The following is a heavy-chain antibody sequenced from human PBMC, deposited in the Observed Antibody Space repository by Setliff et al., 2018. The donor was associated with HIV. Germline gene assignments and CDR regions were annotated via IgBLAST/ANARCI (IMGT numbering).Heavy chain of an antibody. CDR3: ARGRFHRLHRPYSGSGSLGIQYFDY. V-gene: IGHV4-34*01. Sequence: PSETLSLTCAVYGGSFNGYSWTWIRQPPGKGLEWIGGINHSGSTNYNPSLKSRVTISVDTSKSQFSLRFDSVTATDTALYYCARGRFHRLHRPYSGSGSLGIQYFDYWGQGTRVTVSS. CDR1: GGSFNGYS. J-gene: IGHJ4*02. CDR2: INHSGST. D-gene: IGHD3-10*01.